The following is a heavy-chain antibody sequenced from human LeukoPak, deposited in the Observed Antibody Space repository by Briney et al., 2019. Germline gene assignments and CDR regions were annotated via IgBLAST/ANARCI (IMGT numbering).Heavy chain of an antibody. Sequence: SETLSLTCTVSGGSISSSSYYWGWIRQPPGKGLEWIGEINHSGSTNYNPSLKSRVTISVDTSKNQFSLKLSSVTAADTAVYYCARAQSTIRFLEWLEGYYGMDVWGQGTTVTVSS. V-gene: IGHV4-39*07. CDR1: GGSISSSSYY. CDR2: INHSGST. CDR3: ARAQSTIRFLEWLEGYYGMDV. J-gene: IGHJ6*02. D-gene: IGHD3-3*01.